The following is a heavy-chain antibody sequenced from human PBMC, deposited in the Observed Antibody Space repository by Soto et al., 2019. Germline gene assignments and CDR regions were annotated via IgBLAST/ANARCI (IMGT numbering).Heavy chain of an antibody. V-gene: IGHV3-30*18. D-gene: IGHD6-13*01. J-gene: IGHJ5*01. CDR3: AKRFSASWSIES. Sequence: QVQLVESGGGVVQPGRSLRLSYAASGFTFSTYGMHWVRQAPGKGLEWVAVISNGGSDQYYGDSVKGRFTVSRDNSKNTMSLQMNSLRPEDTAVYYCAKRFSASWSIESWGQGTLVIVSS. CDR1: GFTFSTYG. CDR2: ISNGGSDQ.